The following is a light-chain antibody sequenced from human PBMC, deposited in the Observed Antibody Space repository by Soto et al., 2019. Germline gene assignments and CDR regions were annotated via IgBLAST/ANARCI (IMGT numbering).Light chain of an antibody. Sequence: EIVLTQSPGTLSLSPGERATLSCRASESVSDNYLAWYQQRSGQAPRLVIYGASSRASAVPDRFSGSGSGADFTVTMSRLEPEDFGVYYCQQYGYSPLTFGGGTKVE. CDR2: GAS. J-gene: IGKJ4*01. CDR3: QQYGYSPLT. V-gene: IGKV3-20*01. CDR1: ESVSDNY.